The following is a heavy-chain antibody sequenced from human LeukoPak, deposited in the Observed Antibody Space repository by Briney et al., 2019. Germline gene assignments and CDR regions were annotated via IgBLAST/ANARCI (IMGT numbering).Heavy chain of an antibody. D-gene: IGHD3-22*01. CDR2: TYYRSKWYS. V-gene: IGHV6-1*01. CDR1: GDGVSSNSAG. Sequence: SQTLSLTCALSGDGVSSNSAGWNWIRQSPSRGLEWLGRTYYRSKWYSHYAESVKSRIIINPDTSKNQFSLQLNSVTPEDTAVYYCARDRGGYYFDNSLDIWGQGTMVTVSS. CDR3: ARDRGGYYFDNSLDI. J-gene: IGHJ3*02.